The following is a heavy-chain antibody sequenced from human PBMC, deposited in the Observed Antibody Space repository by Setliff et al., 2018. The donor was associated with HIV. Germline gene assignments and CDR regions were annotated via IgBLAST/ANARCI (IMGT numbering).Heavy chain of an antibody. V-gene: IGHV4-59*11. D-gene: IGHD6-13*01. Sequence: TSETLSLTCTVSGGSINSHYWSWIRQSPGEGLEWIGTLNHGGTTYYNPSLKSRVTISADTSTNQFSLKLSSMTAADTAVYYCTRAEQQLPYYYYYYSMDVWGQGTTVTVSS. CDR2: LNHGGTT. J-gene: IGHJ6*02. CDR1: GGSINSHY. CDR3: TRAEQQLPYYYYYYSMDV.